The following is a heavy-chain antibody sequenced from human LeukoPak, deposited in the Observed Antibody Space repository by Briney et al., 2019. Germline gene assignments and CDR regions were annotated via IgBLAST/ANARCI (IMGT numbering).Heavy chain of an antibody. V-gene: IGHV1-69*05. Sequence: ASVTVSCKASGGTFSSYAISWVRQAPGQGLEWMGGIIPIFGTANYAQKFQGRVTITTDESTSTAYMELSSLRSEDTAVYYCARDRPPMYYDFWSGSAADAFDIWGQGTMVTVSS. CDR2: IIPIFGTA. D-gene: IGHD3-3*01. CDR3: ARDRPPMYYDFWSGSAADAFDI. J-gene: IGHJ3*02. CDR1: GGTFSSYA.